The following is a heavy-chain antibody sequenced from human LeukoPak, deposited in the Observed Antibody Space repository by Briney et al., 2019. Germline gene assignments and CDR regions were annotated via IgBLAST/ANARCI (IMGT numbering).Heavy chain of an antibody. CDR3: AKQSRSSGWYPIDY. Sequence: GGSLRLSCAASGFTFSSYAMSWVRQAPGKGLEWVPAISGSGGSTYYADSVKGRFTISRDNSKNTLYLQMNSLRAEDTAVYYCAKQSRSSGWYPIDYWGQGTLVTVSS. CDR1: GFTFSSYA. CDR2: ISGSGGST. V-gene: IGHV3-23*01. D-gene: IGHD6-19*01. J-gene: IGHJ4*02.